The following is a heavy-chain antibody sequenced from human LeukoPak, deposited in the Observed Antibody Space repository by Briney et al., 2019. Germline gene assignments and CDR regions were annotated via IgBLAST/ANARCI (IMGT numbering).Heavy chain of an antibody. CDR1: GYTFSNYW. CDR2: IYPGDSDT. CDR3: AKVWSANIVGRPGVLKYFDY. J-gene: IGHJ4*02. V-gene: IGHV5-51*01. D-gene: IGHD2-21*01. Sequence: GESPKISGKGSGYTFSNYWIAWGRQKPGKGLEWMGIIYPGDSDTRYSPSFQGQVTISVGKSISTAFLQWPSLKASDTAMYYCAKVWSANIVGRPGVLKYFDYWGQGTLVTVSS.